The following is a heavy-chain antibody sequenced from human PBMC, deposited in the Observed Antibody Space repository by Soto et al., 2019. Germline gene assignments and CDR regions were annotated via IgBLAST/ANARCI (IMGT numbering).Heavy chain of an antibody. CDR3: ARDSYSNYRDYGMDV. Sequence: ASVKVSCKASGYSFTDYHIHWVRQAPGQGLEWLGRINAKNGDTSNAQKLQGWVTMTTDTSTSTAYMELRSLRSDDTAVYYCARDSYSNYRDYGMDVWGQGTTVTVSS. CDR1: GYSFTDYH. CDR2: INAKNGDT. J-gene: IGHJ6*02. D-gene: IGHD4-4*01. V-gene: IGHV1-2*04.